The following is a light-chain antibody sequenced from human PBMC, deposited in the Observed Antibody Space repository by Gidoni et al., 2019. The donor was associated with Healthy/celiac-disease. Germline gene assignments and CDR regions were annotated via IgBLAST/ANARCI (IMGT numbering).Light chain of an antibody. CDR2: LGS. CDR3: MQALQTLLT. CDR1: QSLLHSNGYNY. Sequence: DIVMTQPPLSLPVTTGEPASISCRSSQSLLHSNGYNYLDWYLQKPGQSPQLLIYLGSNRASGVPDRFSGSGSGTDFTLKISRVEAEDVGVYYCMQALQTLLTFXGXTKVEIK. J-gene: IGKJ4*01. V-gene: IGKV2-28*01.